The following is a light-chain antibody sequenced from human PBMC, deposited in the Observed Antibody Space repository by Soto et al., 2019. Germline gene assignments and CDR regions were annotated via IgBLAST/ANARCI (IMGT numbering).Light chain of an antibody. CDR1: QSISKY. Sequence: DIQMTQSPSSLSASVGDRVTITCRASQSISKYLHWYQQKPGKAPKLLIYGASNLQSGVPSRFSGGGSGTDFTLTISSLQPEDFATYHCQQTYSTPSWTFGKGTKADIK. J-gene: IGKJ1*01. V-gene: IGKV1-39*01. CDR3: QQTYSTPSWT. CDR2: GAS.